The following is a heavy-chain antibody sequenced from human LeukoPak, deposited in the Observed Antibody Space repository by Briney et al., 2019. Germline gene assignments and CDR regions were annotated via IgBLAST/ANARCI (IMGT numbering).Heavy chain of an antibody. CDR3: ARGNFRRDGYNFHY. Sequence: PGESLRLSCAASGFIFSGYGMHWVRQAPGKGLEWVAVIWYDGSNKYYADSVKGRFTISRDNSKNTLYLQMNSLRAEDTAVFYCARGNFRRDGYNFHYWGEGTLVSVS. J-gene: IGHJ4*02. V-gene: IGHV3-33*01. CDR2: IWYDGSNK. D-gene: IGHD5-24*01. CDR1: GFIFSGYG.